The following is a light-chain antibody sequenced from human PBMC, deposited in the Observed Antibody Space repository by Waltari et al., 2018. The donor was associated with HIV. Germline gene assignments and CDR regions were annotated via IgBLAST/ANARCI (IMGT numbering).Light chain of an antibody. Sequence: IVLTQSPDSLAVSLGERATINCKSSQSVLYSSDNKNYLAWYQQKPGQSPKLLIYWASTRESGVPDLFSGSGSGTHFTLTISSLQAEDVAVYFWQQYYSAWTFGQGTKVEIK. V-gene: IGKV4-1*01. J-gene: IGKJ1*01. CDR1: QSVLYSSDNKNY. CDR3: QQYYSAWT. CDR2: WAS.